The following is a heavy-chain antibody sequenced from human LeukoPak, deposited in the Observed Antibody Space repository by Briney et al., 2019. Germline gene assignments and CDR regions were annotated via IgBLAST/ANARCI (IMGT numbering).Heavy chain of an antibody. V-gene: IGHV4-39*07. CDR1: GGSISSSSYY. D-gene: IGHD3-22*01. CDR2: LYTSGST. CDR3: ARDRVDSSGYYYYYGIDV. Sequence: SETLSLTCTISGGSISSSSYYWGWIRQPPGKGLEWIGRLYTSGSTNYNPSLKSRLTMSADTSKNQFSLNLRSVTAADTTIYYCARDRVDSSGYYYYYGIDVWGQGTAVTVSS. J-gene: IGHJ6*02.